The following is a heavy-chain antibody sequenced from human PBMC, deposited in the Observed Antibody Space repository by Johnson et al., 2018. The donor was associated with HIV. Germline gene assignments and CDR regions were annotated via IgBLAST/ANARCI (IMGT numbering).Heavy chain of an antibody. J-gene: IGHJ3*02. Sequence: QVQLVESGGGVVQPGRSLRLSCAASGFAFSNFAMHWVRQAPGKGLEWVAVIRYDGSNKYYADSVKGRFTISRDNSKNTLYLQMNSLRAEDTAVYYCATLSLIAAPDPFDIWGQGTMVTVSS. CDR1: GFAFSNFA. CDR2: IRYDGSNK. D-gene: IGHD6-6*01. CDR3: ATLSLIAAPDPFDI. V-gene: IGHV3-30*04.